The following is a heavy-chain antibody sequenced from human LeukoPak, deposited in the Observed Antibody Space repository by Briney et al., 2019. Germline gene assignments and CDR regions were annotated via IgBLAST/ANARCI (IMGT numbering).Heavy chain of an antibody. CDR1: GGSISSSYYY. J-gene: IGHJ6*03. CDR3: ARAVGSGSFQTYYYYMDV. D-gene: IGHD3-10*01. Sequence: ASETLSLTCTVSGGSISSSYYYWGWIRQSPGKGLEWIGSIYYSGSTYYNPSLEGRVTISIDTSKNQFSLKLSSVTAADTAVYYCARAVGSGSFQTYYYYMDVWGKGTTVTISS. CDR2: IYYSGST. V-gene: IGHV4-39*07.